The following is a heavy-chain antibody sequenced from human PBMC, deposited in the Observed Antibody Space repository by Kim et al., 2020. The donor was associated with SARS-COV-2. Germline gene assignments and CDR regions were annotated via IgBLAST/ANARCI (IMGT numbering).Heavy chain of an antibody. CDR1: GFTFSSYD. J-gene: IGHJ4*02. CDR2: IRSNGGST. CDR3: ALGEDFWSGYYTPDY. V-gene: IGHV3-64D*09. Sequence: GGSLRLSCSASGFTFSSYDMHWVRQAPGKGLEYVSAIRSNGGSTYYADPVKGRFTLSRDNSKNTLYLQMSSLRAEDTAVYYCALGEDFWSGYYTPDYWGQGTLFTVSS. D-gene: IGHD3-3*01.